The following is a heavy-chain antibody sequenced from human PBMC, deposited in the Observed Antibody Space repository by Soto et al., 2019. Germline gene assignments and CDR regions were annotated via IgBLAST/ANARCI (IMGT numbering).Heavy chain of an antibody. CDR1: GFTFSSYG. CDR3: ANAYGRIAAAGTDGYYYYGMDV. J-gene: IGHJ6*02. CDR2: ISYDGSNK. D-gene: IGHD6-13*01. Sequence: SLRLSCAASGFTFSSYGMHWVRQAPGKGLEWVAVISYDGSNKYYADSVKGRFTISRDNSKNTLYLQMNSLRAEDTAVYYCANAYGRIAAAGTDGYYYYGMDVWGQGTTVTVSS. V-gene: IGHV3-30*18.